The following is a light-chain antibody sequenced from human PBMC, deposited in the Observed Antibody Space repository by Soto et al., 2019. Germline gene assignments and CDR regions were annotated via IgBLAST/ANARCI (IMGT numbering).Light chain of an antibody. Sequence: EIVLTQSPGTLSLSPGETATLSCRASRSVSSNYLAWYQQRPGQAPRLLINRASNRATGIPDRFTGSGSGTDFTLTINRLEPADFAVYYCQHYGSSPRTFDQGTKVEIK. J-gene: IGKJ1*01. CDR1: RSVSSNY. CDR3: QHYGSSPRT. CDR2: RAS. V-gene: IGKV3-20*01.